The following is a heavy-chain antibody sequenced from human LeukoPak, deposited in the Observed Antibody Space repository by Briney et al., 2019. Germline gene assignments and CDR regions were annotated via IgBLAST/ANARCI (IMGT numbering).Heavy chain of an antibody. J-gene: IGHJ4*02. Sequence: SETLSLTCAVSGGSISSSGYYWGWIRQPPGKGLEWIGSIYYTGSTYSNPSLKSRVTISADTSNKEFSLKLSSVTAADTAVYFCARDNSGYYNFDHWGQGALVTVSS. CDR2: IYYTGST. CDR1: GGSISSSGYY. D-gene: IGHD3-22*01. V-gene: IGHV4-39*02. CDR3: ARDNSGYYNFDH.